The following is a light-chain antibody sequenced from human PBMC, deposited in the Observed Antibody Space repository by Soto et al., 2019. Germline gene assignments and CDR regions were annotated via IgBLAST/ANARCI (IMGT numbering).Light chain of an antibody. CDR2: EVN. V-gene: IGLV2-8*01. J-gene: IGLJ2*01. CDR1: SSDFGGYNY. Sequence: QLVLTQPRSVSGSPGQSVTISCTGTSSDFGGYNYVSWYQHHPGKAPKLMIYEVNKRPSGVPDRFSGSKSGNTASLTVSGLQAEDEADYYCSSYAANDNVVFGGGTKLTVL. CDR3: SSYAANDNVV.